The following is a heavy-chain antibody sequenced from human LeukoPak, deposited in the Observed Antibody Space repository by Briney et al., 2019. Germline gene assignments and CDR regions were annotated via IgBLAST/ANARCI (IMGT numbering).Heavy chain of an antibody. CDR2: IYYSGST. V-gene: IGHV4-59*08. CDR1: VVSISSYY. CDR3: ATTLRRYYYMDV. J-gene: IGHJ6*03. Sequence: SETLSLTCADSVVSISSYYWSCIRQPPGKGLWCIGYIYYSGSTNYNPSLKSRVTISVDTSKNQFSLKLSSVTAADTAVYYCATTLRRYYYMDVWGKGTTVTVSS. D-gene: IGHD3-16*01.